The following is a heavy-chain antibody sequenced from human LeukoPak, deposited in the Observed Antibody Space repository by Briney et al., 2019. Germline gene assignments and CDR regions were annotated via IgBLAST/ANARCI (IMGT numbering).Heavy chain of an antibody. J-gene: IGHJ6*02. CDR3: ARHQWELPNGYYYYGMDV. CDR2: ISSSSSTI. CDR1: GFTFSSYS. V-gene: IGHV3-48*04. D-gene: IGHD1-26*01. Sequence: GGSLRLSCAASGFTFSSYSMNWVRQAPGKGLEWVSYISSSSSTIYYADSVKGRFTISRDNAKNSLYLQMNSLRAEDTAVYYCARHQWELPNGYYYYGMDVWGQGTTVTVSS.